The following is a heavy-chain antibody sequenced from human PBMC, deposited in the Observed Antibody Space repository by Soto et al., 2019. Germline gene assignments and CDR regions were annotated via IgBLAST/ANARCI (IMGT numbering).Heavy chain of an antibody. CDR1: GGTFSSYA. D-gene: IGHD2-2*01. CDR3: AGAAAPSYYYYGMDV. CDR2: IIPIFGTA. J-gene: IGHJ6*02. Sequence: GASVKVSCKASGGTFSSYAISWVRQAPGQGLEWMGGIIPIFGTANYAQKFQGRVTITADESTSTAYMELSSLRSEDTAVYYCAGAAAPSYYYYGMDVWGQGTTVTVSS. V-gene: IGHV1-69*13.